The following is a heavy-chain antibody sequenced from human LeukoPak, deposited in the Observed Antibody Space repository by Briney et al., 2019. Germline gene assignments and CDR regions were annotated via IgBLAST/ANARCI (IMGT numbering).Heavy chain of an antibody. CDR1: GFTFSSYS. Sequence: GGSLRLSCAASGFTFSSYSMNWVRQAPGKGLEWVSYISSSSSTIYYADSVKGRFTTSRDNAKNSLYLQMNSLRAEDTAVYYCARDGSPATGDAFDIWGQGTMVTVSS. CDR3: ARDGSPATGDAFDI. J-gene: IGHJ3*02. D-gene: IGHD2-15*01. CDR2: ISSSSSTI. V-gene: IGHV3-48*04.